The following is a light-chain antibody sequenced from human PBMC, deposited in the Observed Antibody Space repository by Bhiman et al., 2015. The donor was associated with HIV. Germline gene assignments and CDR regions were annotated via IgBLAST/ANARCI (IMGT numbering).Light chain of an antibody. Sequence: SYELTQPPSVSVSPGQTASITCSGDKLGDKYVCWYQQKPGQSPVLVIYQDTKRPSGIPDRFSGSKSGTSASLAISGLQAEDEADYYCAAWDDSLNGLVVFGGGTKLTVL. J-gene: IGLJ2*01. CDR1: KLGDKY. CDR2: QDT. CDR3: AAWDDSLNGLVV. V-gene: IGLV3-1*01.